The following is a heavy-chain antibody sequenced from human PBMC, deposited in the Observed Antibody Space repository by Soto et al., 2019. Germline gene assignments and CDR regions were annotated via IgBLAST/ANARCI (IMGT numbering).Heavy chain of an antibody. D-gene: IGHD3-10*01. CDR1: GGSISSGGYY. CDR2: IYYSGST. V-gene: IGHV4-31*03. CDR3: ARAYGSGYMDV. Sequence: QVQLQESGPGLVKPSQTLSLTCTVSGGSISSGGYYWSWIRQHPGKGLEWIGYIYYSGSTYYNPSLQSRVTISVDTSKTQFSLTLSSVTAADTAVSYCARAYGSGYMDVWGQGTTVTVSS. J-gene: IGHJ6*02.